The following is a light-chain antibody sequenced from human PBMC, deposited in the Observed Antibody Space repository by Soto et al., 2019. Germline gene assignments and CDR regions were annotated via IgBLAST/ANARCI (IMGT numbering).Light chain of an antibody. V-gene: IGLV2-11*01. J-gene: IGLJ1*01. CDR3: CSNAGSYTFV. Sequence: QSVLTQPRSVSGSPGQSVTISCTGTSSDVGGYNYVSWYQQHPGKAPKLMIYDVTRRPSGVPDRFSGSKSGNTASLTISGLQAEDEADYYCCSNAGSYTFVFGAGTMVTVL. CDR2: DVT. CDR1: SSDVGGYNY.